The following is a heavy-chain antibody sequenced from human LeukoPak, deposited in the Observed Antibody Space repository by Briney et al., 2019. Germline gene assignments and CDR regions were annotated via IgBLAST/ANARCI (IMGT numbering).Heavy chain of an antibody. J-gene: IGHJ6*03. CDR2: IKQDGSEK. V-gene: IGHV3-7*01. CDR3: ARSPFLGSYYMDV. Sequence: GGSLRLSCAASGFTFSSYWMSWVRQAPGKGLEWVAIIKQDGSEKHYVDSVKGRFTISRDNAKNSLYLQMNSLRAEDTAVYYCARSPFLGSYYMDVWDKGTTVTVSS. D-gene: IGHD2/OR15-2a*01. CDR1: GFTFSSYW.